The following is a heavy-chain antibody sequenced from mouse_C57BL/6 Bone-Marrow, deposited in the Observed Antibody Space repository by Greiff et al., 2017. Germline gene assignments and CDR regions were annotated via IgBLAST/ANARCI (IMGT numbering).Heavy chain of an antibody. CDR2: IDPNSGGT. J-gene: IGHJ3*01. V-gene: IGHV1-72*01. CDR3: ARGDWDDWFAY. Sequence: QVQLKQPGAELVKPGASVKLSCKASGYTFTSYWMHWVKPRPGRGLEWIGRIDPNSGGTKYNEKFKSKATLTVDKPSSTAYMQLSSLTSEDSAVYYCARGDWDDWFAYWGQGTLVTVSA. D-gene: IGHD4-1*01. CDR1: GYTFTSYW.